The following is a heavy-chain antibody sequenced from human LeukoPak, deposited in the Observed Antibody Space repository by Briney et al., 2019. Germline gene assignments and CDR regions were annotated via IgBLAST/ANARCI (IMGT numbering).Heavy chain of an antibody. V-gene: IGHV4-59*01. CDR2: IYYSGST. CDR1: GGSISSYY. J-gene: IGHJ4*02. CDR3: ARWNSASYSSDF. D-gene: IGHD1-26*01. Sequence: SETLSLTCTVSGGSISSYYWSWIRQPPAKGLEWIGYIYYSGSTNYNPSLKSRVTISVDTSKNQFSLKLSSVTAADTAVYYRARWNSASYSSDFWGQGALVTVSS.